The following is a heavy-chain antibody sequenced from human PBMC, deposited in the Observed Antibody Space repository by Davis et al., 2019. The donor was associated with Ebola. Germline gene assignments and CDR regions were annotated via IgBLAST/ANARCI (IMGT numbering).Heavy chain of an antibody. Sequence: GESLKISCAASGFTFDDYTMHWVRQGPGKGLEWVSLISWDGGHTYYADSVKGRFTISRDNSKNSLYLRMNSLRAADTAFYYCAKPTGEGYFDYWGQGTLVTVPS. CDR2: ISWDGGHT. CDR3: AKPTGEGYFDY. V-gene: IGHV3-43*01. D-gene: IGHD7-27*01. J-gene: IGHJ4*02. CDR1: GFTFDDYT.